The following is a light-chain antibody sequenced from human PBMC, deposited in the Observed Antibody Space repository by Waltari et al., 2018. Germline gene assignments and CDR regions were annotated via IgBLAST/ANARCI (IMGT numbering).Light chain of an antibody. CDR3: QHYRSLPVT. Sequence: EIVLTQSPGTLSLSPGERATLSCRASESVRRALAWYQQRPGQAHRLLIYDASSRATGIPDRFSGSGSGTDFSLTISRLEPEDFALYYCQHYRSLPVTFGQGTKVEIK. CDR2: DAS. J-gene: IGKJ1*01. CDR1: ESVRRA. V-gene: IGKV3-20*01.